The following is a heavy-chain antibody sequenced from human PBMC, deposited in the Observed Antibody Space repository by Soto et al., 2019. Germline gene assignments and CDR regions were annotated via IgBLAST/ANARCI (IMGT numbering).Heavy chain of an antibody. J-gene: IGHJ4*02. CDR1: GGSISSGGYS. V-gene: IGHV4-30-2*01. CDR2: IYHSGGT. CDR3: ARRAQITTFDY. Sequence: SETLSLTCAVSGGSISSGGYSWSWIRQPPGQGLEWIGYIYHSGGTYYNPSLKTRVSISVDGSKNQFSLKLSSVTAADTAVYFCARRAQITTFDYWGQGILVTVSS. D-gene: IGHD4-4*01.